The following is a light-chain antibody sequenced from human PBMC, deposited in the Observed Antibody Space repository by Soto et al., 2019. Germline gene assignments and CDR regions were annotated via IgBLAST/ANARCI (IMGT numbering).Light chain of an antibody. V-gene: IGKV3D-20*02. Sequence: EIVLTQSPATLSLSPGERATLSCGASQSVSSSYLAWYQQKPGQAPRLLIYDASNRATGIPARFSGSGSGTDFTLTISRLEPEDFAVYYCQQRSNWPPWTFGQGTKVDIK. CDR1: QSVSSSY. J-gene: IGKJ1*01. CDR3: QQRSNWPPWT. CDR2: DAS.